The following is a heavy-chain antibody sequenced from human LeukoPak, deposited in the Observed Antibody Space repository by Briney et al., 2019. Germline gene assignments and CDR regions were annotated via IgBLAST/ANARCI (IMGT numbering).Heavy chain of an antibody. J-gene: IGHJ5*02. D-gene: IGHD3-10*01. V-gene: IGHV4-34*01. CDR1: GGSFSGYY. CDR2: INHSGST. CDR3: ARGGLWFGFNWSDP. Sequence: SETLSLTCAVYGGSFSGYYWSWIRQPPGKGLEWIGEINHSGSTNYNPSLKSRVTISVDTSKNQFSLKLSSVTAADTAVYCCARGGLWFGFNWSDPWGQGTLVTVSS.